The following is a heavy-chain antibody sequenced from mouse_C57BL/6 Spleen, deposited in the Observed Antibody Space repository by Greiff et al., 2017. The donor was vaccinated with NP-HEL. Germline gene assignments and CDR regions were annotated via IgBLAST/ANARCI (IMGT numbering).Heavy chain of an antibody. D-gene: IGHD2-5*01. CDR3: AYSNGFAY. V-gene: IGHV1-26*01. Sequence: EVQLQQSGPELVKPGASVKISCKASGYTFTDYYMNWVKQSHGKSLEWIGDINPNNGGTSYNQKFKGKATLTVDKSSSTAYMELRSLTSEDSAVYYCAYSNGFAYWGQGTLVTVSA. J-gene: IGHJ3*01. CDR1: GYTFTDYY. CDR2: INPNNGGT.